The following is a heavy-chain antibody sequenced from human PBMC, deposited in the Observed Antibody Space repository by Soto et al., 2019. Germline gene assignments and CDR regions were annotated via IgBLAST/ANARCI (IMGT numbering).Heavy chain of an antibody. CDR2: IYYSGST. D-gene: IGHD3-16*01. CDR3: ARRYGGNFDY. J-gene: IGHJ4*02. V-gene: IGHV4-59*01. CDR1: GGSISSYY. Sequence: QVQLQESGPGLVKPSETLSLNSTVSGGSISSYYWSWIRQPPGKGLEWIGYIYYSGSTNYNPSLKSRVTISVDTSKNQFSLKLSSVSAADTAVYYCARRYGGNFDYWGQGTLVTVSS.